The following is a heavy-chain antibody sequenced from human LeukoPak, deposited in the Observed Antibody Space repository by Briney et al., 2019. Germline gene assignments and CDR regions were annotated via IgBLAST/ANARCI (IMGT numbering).Heavy chain of an antibody. D-gene: IGHD4-17*01. Sequence: PGRSLRLSCAASGFTFSSYAMHWVRQAPGKGLEWVAVISYDGSNKYYADSVKGRFTISRDNSKNTLYLQMDSLRAEDTAVYYCARGDSAARDLVSWLTTVTTFDYWGQGTLVTVSS. V-gene: IGHV3-30*04. CDR2: ISYDGSNK. J-gene: IGHJ4*02. CDR1: GFTFSSYA. CDR3: ARGDSAARDLVSWLTTVTTFDY.